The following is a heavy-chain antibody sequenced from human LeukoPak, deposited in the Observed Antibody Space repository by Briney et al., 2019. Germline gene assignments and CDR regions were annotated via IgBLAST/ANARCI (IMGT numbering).Heavy chain of an antibody. J-gene: IGHJ4*02. Sequence: GGSLRLSCAASGLTFSSYAMSWVRQAPGKGLEWVSAISGSGGSTYYADSVKGRFTISRDNSKNTLYLQMNSLRAEDTAVYYCAKDREYSSGWYLLYYFDYWGQGTLVTVSS. CDR1: GLTFSSYA. V-gene: IGHV3-23*01. CDR2: ISGSGGST. CDR3: AKDREYSSGWYLLYYFDY. D-gene: IGHD6-19*01.